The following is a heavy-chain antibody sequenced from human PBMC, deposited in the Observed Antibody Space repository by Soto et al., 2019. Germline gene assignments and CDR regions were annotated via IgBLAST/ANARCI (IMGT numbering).Heavy chain of an antibody. J-gene: IGHJ4*02. CDR3: AGEKVGSTGIDF. D-gene: IGHD1-26*01. CDR1: GYTFTGYD. Sequence: QAQLVQSGAEVKKPGASVKVSCKASGYTFTGYDINWVRQATGQGLEWMGWMNPNSGNTGYAQNFQGRVTMTRDNSLTTAYMELTSLRDDDSAVYYWAGEKVGSTGIDFWGQGTLVTVSS. V-gene: IGHV1-8*01. CDR2: MNPNSGNT.